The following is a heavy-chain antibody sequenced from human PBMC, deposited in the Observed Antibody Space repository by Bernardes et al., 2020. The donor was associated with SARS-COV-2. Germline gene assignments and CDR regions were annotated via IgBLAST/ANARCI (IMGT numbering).Heavy chain of an antibody. Sequence: ETLSLTCAVSGGSINSYYWHWIRQPPGKGLEWIGYFYYSGITNYNPSLESRVTISADTSKNRFSLKLTSVTAADTAVYYCGSGDYGDYVDYWGQGTLVTVSS. CDR1: GGSINSYY. D-gene: IGHD4-17*01. J-gene: IGHJ4*02. CDR2: FYYSGIT. CDR3: GSGDYGDYVDY. V-gene: IGHV4-59*01.